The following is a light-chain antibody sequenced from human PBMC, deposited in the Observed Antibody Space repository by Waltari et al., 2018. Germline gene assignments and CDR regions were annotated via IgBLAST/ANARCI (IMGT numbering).Light chain of an antibody. V-gene: IGKV1-39*01. J-gene: IGKJ1*01. CDR1: QSISRY. CDR2: AAS. CDR3: QQTYNVPRT. Sequence: DFQMTQSPSSLSASVGDRVTITCWASQSISRYLNWYQLRPGKAPKLLIYAASSLQRGRPSRFSGSGSGTDFTLTISSLQPDDFSTYYCQQTYNVPRTFGQGTNVEIK.